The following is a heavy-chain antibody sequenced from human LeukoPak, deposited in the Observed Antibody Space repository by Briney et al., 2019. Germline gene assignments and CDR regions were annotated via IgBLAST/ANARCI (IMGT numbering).Heavy chain of an antibody. CDR1: GYTFTGYY. J-gene: IGHJ6*03. D-gene: IGHD6-13*01. CDR3: ASHSPGIAAAGTHTYYYYYYMDV. CDR2: INPNSGGT. V-gene: IGHV1-2*02. Sequence: ASVKVSCKASGYTFTGYYMHWVRQAPGQGLEWMGWINPNSGGTNYAQKLQGRVTMTTDASTSTAYMELSRLRSDDTAVYYCASHSPGIAAAGTHTYYYYYYMDVWGKGTTVTVSS.